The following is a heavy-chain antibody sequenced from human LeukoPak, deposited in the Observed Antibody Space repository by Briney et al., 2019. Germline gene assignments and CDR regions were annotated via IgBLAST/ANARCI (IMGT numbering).Heavy chain of an antibody. D-gene: IGHD6-25*01. CDR1: GFTFSSYS. CDR3: AKTQRNYYYYYMDV. CDR2: ISSSSSTI. Sequence: PGGSLRLSCAASGFTFSSYSMNWVRQAPGKGLEWVSYISSSSSTIYYADSVKGRFTISRDNAKNSLYLQMNSLRAEDTAVYYCAKTQRNYYYYYMDVWGKGTTVTVSS. J-gene: IGHJ6*03. V-gene: IGHV3-48*01.